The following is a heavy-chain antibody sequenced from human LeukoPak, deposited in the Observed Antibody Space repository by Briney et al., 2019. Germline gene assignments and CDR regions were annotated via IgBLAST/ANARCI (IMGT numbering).Heavy chain of an antibody. J-gene: IGHJ4*02. D-gene: IGHD2-2*01. CDR2: INGYKGNT. CDR3: ARAFEAGSTSCPDY. V-gene: IGHV1-18*01. Sequence: ASVKVSCKASGYTYSTYGISWVRQAPGQGLEWMGWINGYKGNTNYAQKLQGRVTMTTDTSTSTAYMELRSLRSDDTAVYYCARAFEAGSTSCPDYWGQGTLVTVSS. CDR1: GYTYSTYG.